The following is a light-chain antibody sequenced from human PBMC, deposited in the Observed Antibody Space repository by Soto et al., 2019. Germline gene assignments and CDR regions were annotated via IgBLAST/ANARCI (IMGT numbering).Light chain of an antibody. CDR3: SSYAGSIYVV. V-gene: IGLV2-8*01. CDR2: EVS. Sequence: QSALTQPPSASGSPGQSVTISCTATSIDVGDYNYVSWYQQHPGKVPKLMIYEVSKRPSGVPDRFSGSKSGNTASLTVSGLQAEDEADYYCSSYAGSIYVVFGGWTKVTVL. CDR1: SIDVGDYNY. J-gene: IGLJ2*01.